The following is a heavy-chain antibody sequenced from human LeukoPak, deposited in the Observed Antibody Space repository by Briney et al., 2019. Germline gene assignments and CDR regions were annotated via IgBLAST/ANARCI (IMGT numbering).Heavy chain of an antibody. CDR1: GFTFSDYY. CDR2: ISSSGSTI. D-gene: IGHD3-3*01. J-gene: IGHJ3*02. Sequence: KSGGSLRLSCAASGFTFSDYYMSWIRQAPGKGLEWVSYISSSGSTIYYADSVKGRFTISTDNANNSVHLQMNSLRAEDTAVYYCARSLRNAFDIWGQGTMVTVSS. CDR3: ARSLRNAFDI. V-gene: IGHV3-11*04.